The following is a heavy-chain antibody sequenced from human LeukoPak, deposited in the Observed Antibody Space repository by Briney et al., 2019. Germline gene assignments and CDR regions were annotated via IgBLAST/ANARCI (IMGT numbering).Heavy chain of an antibody. D-gene: IGHD7-27*01. Sequence: PGGSLRLSCTASGFTFSSYSLDWVRQAPGKWLEWFSSVSTGSNYIYYADSVKGRFTISRDNDKNSLYLQMNSLRVEDTAVYYCAKWSGDPASWGQGTLVTVSS. J-gene: IGHJ4*02. CDR1: GFTFSSYS. CDR3: AKWSGDPAS. CDR2: VSTGSNYI. V-gene: IGHV3-21*01.